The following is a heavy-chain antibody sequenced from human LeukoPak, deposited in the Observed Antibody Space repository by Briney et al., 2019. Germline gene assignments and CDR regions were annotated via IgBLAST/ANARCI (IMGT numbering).Heavy chain of an antibody. V-gene: IGHV1-2*02. D-gene: IGHD1-20*01. Sequence: ASVKVSCKASGYTFTGYYMHWVRQAPGQGLEWMGWINPNSGGTNYAQKFQGRVTMTRDTSISTAYMELSRLRSVDTAVYYCAINEGYNWNDVFAFDIWGQGTMVTVSS. CDR3: AINEGYNWNDVFAFDI. CDR2: INPNSGGT. J-gene: IGHJ3*02. CDR1: GYTFTGYY.